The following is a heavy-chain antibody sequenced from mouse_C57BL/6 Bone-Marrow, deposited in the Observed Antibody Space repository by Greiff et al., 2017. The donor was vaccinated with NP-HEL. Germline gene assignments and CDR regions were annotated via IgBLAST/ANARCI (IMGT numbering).Heavy chain of an antibody. CDR3: ASPFYYGYDPSFAY. CDR1: GYTFTSYW. CDR2: IHPNSGST. J-gene: IGHJ3*01. D-gene: IGHD2-2*01. V-gene: IGHV1-64*01. Sequence: QVQLQQPGAELVKPGASVKLSCKASGYTFTSYWMHWVKQRPGQGLEWIGMIHPNSGSTNYNEKFKSKATLTVDKSSSTAYMQLSSLKSEDSAVYYCASPFYYGYDPSFAYWGQGTLVTVSA.